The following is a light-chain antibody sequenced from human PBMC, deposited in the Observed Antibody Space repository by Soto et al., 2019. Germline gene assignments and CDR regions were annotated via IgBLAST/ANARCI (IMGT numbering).Light chain of an antibody. J-gene: IGKJ4*01. CDR3: QQLNSYPLT. CDR2: AAS. CDR1: QGISSY. Sequence: DIQLTQSPSFLSASVGDRVTITCRASQGISSYLAWYQQQPGKAPKLLIYAASTLQSGVPSRFSGSGSGTEFSLTISSLQPEDFATYYCQQLNSYPLTFGGGTTVEIK. V-gene: IGKV1-9*01.